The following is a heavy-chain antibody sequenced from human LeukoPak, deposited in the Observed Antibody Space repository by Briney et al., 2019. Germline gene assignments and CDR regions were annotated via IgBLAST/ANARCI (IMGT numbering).Heavy chain of an antibody. V-gene: IGHV1-3*01. J-gene: IGHJ5*02. Sequence: ASVKVSCKASGYTFTSYAMHWVRQATGQRLEWMGWINAGNGNTKYSQEFQGRVTITGDTSASTAYMELSSLRSEDTAVYYCARDPDPYQLLPVRWFDPWGQGTLVTVSS. CDR1: GYTFTSYA. D-gene: IGHD2-2*01. CDR3: ARDPDPYQLLPVRWFDP. CDR2: INAGNGNT.